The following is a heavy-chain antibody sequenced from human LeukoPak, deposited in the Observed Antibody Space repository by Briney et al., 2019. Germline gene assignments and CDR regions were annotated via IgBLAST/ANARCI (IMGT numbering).Heavy chain of an antibody. CDR2: IFGSGGSA. Sequence: PGGSLRLSCAASGFTFNSYAMYWVRQAPGKGLEWVSGIFGSGGSAHYADSVKGRFTISRDNSKNTVYLQVNSLRAEDTAVYYCAKTTTGYSSGRYPGWPADYWGQGALVTVSS. CDR3: AKTTTGYSSGRYPGWPADY. CDR1: GFTFNSYA. D-gene: IGHD6-19*01. V-gene: IGHV3-23*01. J-gene: IGHJ4*02.